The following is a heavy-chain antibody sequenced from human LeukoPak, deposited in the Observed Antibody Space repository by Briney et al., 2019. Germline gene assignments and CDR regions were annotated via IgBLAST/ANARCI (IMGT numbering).Heavy chain of an antibody. D-gene: IGHD6-19*01. CDR2: IYYSGST. Sequence: SETLSLTCTVSGGSISSYYWSWIRQPPGKGLEWIGYIYYSGSTNYNPSLKSRVTISVDTSKNQFSLKLSSVTAADTAVYYCASLDLARWPVIVYWGQGTLVTVSS. CDR1: GGSISSYY. J-gene: IGHJ4*02. V-gene: IGHV4-59*01. CDR3: ASLDLARWPVIVY.